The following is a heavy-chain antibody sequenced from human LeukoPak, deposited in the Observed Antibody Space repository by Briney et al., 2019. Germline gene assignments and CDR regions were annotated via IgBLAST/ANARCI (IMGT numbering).Heavy chain of an antibody. D-gene: IGHD5-18*01. CDR2: INQDGGET. V-gene: IGHV3-7*01. J-gene: IGHJ4*02. CDR1: GFTFSSYW. CDR3: ARISPERGYSYGPLDNYFDY. Sequence: PGGSLRFSCAASGFTFSSYWMSWVRQAPGKGLEWVANINQDGGETYYVDSVKGRFTISRDNAKNSLYLQMNSLRAEDTAVYYCARISPERGYSYGPLDNYFDYWGQGTLVTVSS.